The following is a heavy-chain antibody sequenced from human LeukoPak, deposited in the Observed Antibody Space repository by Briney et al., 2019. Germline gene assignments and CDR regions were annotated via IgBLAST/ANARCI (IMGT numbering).Heavy chain of an antibody. D-gene: IGHD6-6*01. CDR2: INPNSGGT. J-gene: IGHJ4*02. CDR1: GYTLTGYY. Sequence: ASVKVSCKASGYTLTGYYMHWVRQAPGQGLEWMGWINPNSGGTNYAQKFQGRVTMTRDTSISTAYMELSRLRSDDTAVYYCARDRYSSSPPFDYWGPGTLVTVSS. CDR3: ARDRYSSSPPFDY. V-gene: IGHV1-2*02.